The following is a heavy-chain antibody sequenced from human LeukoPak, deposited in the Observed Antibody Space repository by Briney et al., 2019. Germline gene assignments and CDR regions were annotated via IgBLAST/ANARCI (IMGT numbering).Heavy chain of an antibody. J-gene: IGHJ4*02. V-gene: IGHV3-23*01. CDR1: GLTFSSYA. D-gene: IGHD3-22*01. Sequence: GGSLRLSCAASGLTFSSYAMSWVRQAPGKGLEWVSAISGSGGSTYYADSVKGRFTISRDNSKNTLYLQMNSLRAEDTAVYYCAKFPSYYYDSSGYYYYFDYWGQGTLVTVSS. CDR2: ISGSGGST. CDR3: AKFPSYYYDSSGYYYYFDY.